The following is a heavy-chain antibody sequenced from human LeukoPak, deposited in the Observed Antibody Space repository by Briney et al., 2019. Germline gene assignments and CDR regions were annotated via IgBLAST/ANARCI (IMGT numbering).Heavy chain of an antibody. CDR3: VIRYSVVGAFDI. J-gene: IGHJ3*02. D-gene: IGHD2-21*01. Sequence: ASVKVSCKASGYTFTSYGISWVRQAPGQGLEWMGWISAYNGNTNYAQKLQGRVTMTTDTSTSTAYMELRSLRSDNTAVYYCVIRYSVVGAFDIWGQGTMVTVSS. CDR2: ISAYNGNT. V-gene: IGHV1-18*01. CDR1: GYTFTSYG.